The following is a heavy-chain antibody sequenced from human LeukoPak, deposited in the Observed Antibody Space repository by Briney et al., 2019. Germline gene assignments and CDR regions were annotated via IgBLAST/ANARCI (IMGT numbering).Heavy chain of an antibody. CDR3: VRTPPNWGFDY. CDR1: GYTFTSHD. Sequence: ASVKVSCKASGYTFTSHDINWVRQATGQGLEWMGWMSPNSGDTGYAQKFQGRVTMTSDSSISTAYMELSSLRSEDAAIYYCVRTPPNWGFDYWGQGTLVTVSS. CDR2: MSPNSGDT. V-gene: IGHV1-8*01. D-gene: IGHD7-27*01. J-gene: IGHJ4*02.